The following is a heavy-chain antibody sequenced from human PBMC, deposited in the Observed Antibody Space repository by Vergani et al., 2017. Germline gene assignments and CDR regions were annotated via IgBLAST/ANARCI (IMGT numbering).Heavy chain of an antibody. Sequence: EVQLLESGGGLVQPGGSLRLSCAASGFTFSSYAMSWVRQAPGKGLEWVSAISGSGGSTYYADSVKGRFTISRDNSKNTLYLQMNSLRAEDTAGYYCAKLGTYYYDRSGYPFHWGQGTLVTVSS. J-gene: IGHJ4*02. V-gene: IGHV3-23*01. CDR3: AKLGTYYYDRSGYPFH. D-gene: IGHD3-22*01. CDR1: GFTFSSYA. CDR2: ISGSGGST.